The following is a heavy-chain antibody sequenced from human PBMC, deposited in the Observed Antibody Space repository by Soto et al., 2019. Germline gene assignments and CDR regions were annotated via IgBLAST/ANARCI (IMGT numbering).Heavy chain of an antibody. J-gene: IGHJ6*02. CDR2: VSNDGSHK. Sequence: QVQLVESGGGGVQPGTSLRLSCTASGFTFSTHAMHWVRQAPGRGLEWVAVVSNDGSHKVYADSVKGRFNISRDNSQNTLFLQMNSLRSEDTAVYYCARPRLQISYYYAMDVWGQGTTVTVSS. CDR3: ARPRLQISYYYAMDV. CDR1: GFTFSTHA. D-gene: IGHD2-15*01. V-gene: IGHV3-30-3*01.